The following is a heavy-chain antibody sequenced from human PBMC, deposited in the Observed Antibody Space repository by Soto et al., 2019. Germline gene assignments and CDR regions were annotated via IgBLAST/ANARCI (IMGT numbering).Heavy chain of an antibody. CDR2: IIPVLGLA. D-gene: IGHD1-26*01. CDR3: TRGSGGGFDD. Sequence: QVQLVQSGAEVKKPGSSVKVSCKASGGTFSTYIINWVRQAPGQGLEWMGRIIPVLGLANYAQKFQGRVTITADKSTSTAYMDLTSLRSEDTAMYYCTRGSGGGFDDWGQGTLVTVSS. V-gene: IGHV1-69*02. CDR1: GGTFSTYI. J-gene: IGHJ4*02.